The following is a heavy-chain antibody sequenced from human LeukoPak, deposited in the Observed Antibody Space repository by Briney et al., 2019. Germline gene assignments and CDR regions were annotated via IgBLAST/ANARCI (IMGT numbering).Heavy chain of an antibody. V-gene: IGHV3-9*01. CDR3: ARDSVAGYYYFYYMDV. J-gene: IGHJ6*03. Sequence: GGPLRLSCAVSGFTFDDYAMHWVRQVPGKGLEWVSGINWNSDSIGYADSVKGRFTTSRDNAKNSLYLQMNSLRAEDTAMYYCARDSVAGYYYFYYMDVWGTGTTVTVSS. CDR2: INWNSDSI. CDR1: GFTFDDYA. D-gene: IGHD6-19*01.